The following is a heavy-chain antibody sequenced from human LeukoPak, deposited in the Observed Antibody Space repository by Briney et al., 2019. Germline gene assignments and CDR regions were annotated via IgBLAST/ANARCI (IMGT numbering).Heavy chain of an antibody. D-gene: IGHD4-11*01. J-gene: IGHJ5*02. CDR3: ARGTPYNP. V-gene: IGHV4-39*07. CDR2: ILYSGTT. CDR1: GASIDSGRYY. Sequence: SETLSLTCTVSGASIDSGRYYWGWIRQPPGQGLEWIGSILYSGTTYYNPSLKSRVTISIDTSNNQFSLKLSSVTAADTAVYYCARGTPYNPWGQGTLVTVSS.